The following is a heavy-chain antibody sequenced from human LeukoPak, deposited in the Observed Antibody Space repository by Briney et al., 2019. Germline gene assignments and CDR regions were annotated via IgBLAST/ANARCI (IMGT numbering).Heavy chain of an antibody. D-gene: IGHD2-2*01. CDR3: ATSGGFVLPNAITGNWYMDV. CDR2: ITSAGGYT. CDR1: GFTFSDYS. J-gene: IGHJ6*03. Sequence: SGRSLRLSCGASGFTFSDYSMNWVRLAPGKGLAWVASITSAGGYTYYADSVKGRFTISRDNAQNSLFLQMNSLRAEDTAVYFCATSGGFVLPNAITGNWYMDVWGRGTSVTVSS. V-gene: IGHV3-21*01.